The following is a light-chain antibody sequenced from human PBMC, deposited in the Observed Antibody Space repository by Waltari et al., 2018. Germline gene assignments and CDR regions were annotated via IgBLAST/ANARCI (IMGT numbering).Light chain of an antibody. Sequence: QSVLTQPPSASGTPGQRVTISCSGSSSNIGSNIVNWYPQLPGTAPKLLTYSNDQRPSGGPARFSGSKSGTSAYLAISGLHSEDEAEYYCAAWDDSLLGVFGGGTKLTVL. CDR3: AAWDDSLLGV. CDR2: SND. CDR1: SSNIGSNI. V-gene: IGLV1-44*01. J-gene: IGLJ3*02.